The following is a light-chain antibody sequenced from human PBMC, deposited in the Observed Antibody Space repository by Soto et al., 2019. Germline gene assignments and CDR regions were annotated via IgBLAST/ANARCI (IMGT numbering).Light chain of an antibody. J-gene: IGKJ1*01. V-gene: IGKV3-15*01. Sequence: EIVMTQSPATLSVSPGERATLSCRASQSGSSNLAWYQQKPGQAPSLLIYGASTRATGVPARFSGSGSGTEFTLTISSLQSADFAVYYCQPYNNWPPWTFGQGTKVEIK. CDR3: QPYNNWPPWT. CDR1: QSGSSN. CDR2: GAS.